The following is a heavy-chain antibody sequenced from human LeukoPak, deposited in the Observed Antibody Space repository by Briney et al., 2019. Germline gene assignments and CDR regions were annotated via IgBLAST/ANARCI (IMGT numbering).Heavy chain of an antibody. D-gene: IGHD1-26*01. V-gene: IGHV1-2*04. CDR2: INPNTGTT. CDR1: GYTFTDNF. J-gene: IGHJ3*02. CDR3: ARDSGGAGNLHAFDI. Sequence: GASVKVSCKTSGYTFTDNFMHWVRQAPGQGLEWLGWINPNTGTTNYAQKFQGCVTMTTDTSISTAYMELSRLRSDDTAVYYCARDSGGAGNLHAFDIWGQGTMVTVSS.